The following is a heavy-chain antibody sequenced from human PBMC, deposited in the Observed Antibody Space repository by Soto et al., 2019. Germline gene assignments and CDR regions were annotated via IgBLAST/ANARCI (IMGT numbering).Heavy chain of an antibody. CDR2: INPNSGGT. CDR1: GYTFTGYY. Sequence: ASVKVSCKASGYTFTGYYMHWVRQAPGQGLEWMGWINPNSGGTNYAQKFQGWVTMTRDTSISTAYMELSRLRSDDTAVYYCARGASRPYSSSWYAPYYYGMDVWGQGTTVTVSS. V-gene: IGHV1-2*04. D-gene: IGHD6-13*01. CDR3: ARGASRPYSSSWYAPYYYGMDV. J-gene: IGHJ6*02.